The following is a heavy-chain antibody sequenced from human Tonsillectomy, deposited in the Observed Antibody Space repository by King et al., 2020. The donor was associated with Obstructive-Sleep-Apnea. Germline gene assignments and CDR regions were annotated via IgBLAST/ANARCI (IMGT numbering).Heavy chain of an antibody. V-gene: IGHV3-33*06. D-gene: IGHD3-16*01. CDR1: GFTFSNYG. J-gene: IGHJ4*02. CDR3: AKDLRYLGYYFDH. Sequence: VQLVESGGGVVQPGRSLRLSCTASGFTFSNYGMHWVRQAPGKGLEWVAVICHDGSNEYYADSAKGRFTISRDNSKNTLYLQMNRLRAGDTAVYYCAKDLRYLGYYFDHWGQGTLVTVSS. CDR2: ICHDGSNE.